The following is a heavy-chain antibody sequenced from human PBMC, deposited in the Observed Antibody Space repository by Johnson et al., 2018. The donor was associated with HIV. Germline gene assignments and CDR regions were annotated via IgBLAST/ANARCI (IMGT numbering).Heavy chain of an antibody. CDR2: INSDGGST. CDR1: GFTFSSYW. CDR3: ARAVYSSSSSCAFDI. Sequence: VQLVESGGGLVQPGGSLRLSCAASGFTFSSYWMHWVRQAPGRGLVWVSRINSDGGSTTYAASVKGRFTISRDNAKNTLYLQMNSLRAEDTAVYYCARAVYSSSSSCAFDIWGQGTMVTVSS. V-gene: IGHV3-74*02. J-gene: IGHJ3*02. D-gene: IGHD6-6*01.